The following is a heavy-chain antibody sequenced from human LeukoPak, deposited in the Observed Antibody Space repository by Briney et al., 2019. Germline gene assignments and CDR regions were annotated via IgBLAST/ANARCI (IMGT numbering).Heavy chain of an antibody. CDR2: ISSSSSTI. J-gene: IGHJ4*02. Sequence: GGSLRLSCAASGFTFSSYSMNWVRQAPGKGLEWVSYISSSSSTIYYADSVKGRFTISRDNSKNTLYLQMNSLRAEDTAVYYCAKSEQWPALDDWGQGTLVTVSS. CDR1: GFTFSSYS. V-gene: IGHV3-48*01. CDR3: AKSEQWPALDD. D-gene: IGHD1-26*01.